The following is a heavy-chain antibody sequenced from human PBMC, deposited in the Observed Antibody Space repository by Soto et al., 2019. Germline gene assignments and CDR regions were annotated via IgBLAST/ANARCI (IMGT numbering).Heavy chain of an antibody. CDR2: IVPMFGTA. Sequence: QVQLVQSGAEVKKPGSSVNVSCKTSGGTFGNSAVTWVRQAPGQGLECLGGIVPMFGTANYAQKFQGRVKTTADESTITAYMELSSLNTDDTAVYYCARDGDPQSAFWSGPLGGGRFDSWGQGTLVTVSS. V-gene: IGHV1-69*12. J-gene: IGHJ5*01. D-gene: IGHD3-3*01. CDR3: ARDGDPQSAFWSGPLGGGRFDS. CDR1: GGTFGNSA.